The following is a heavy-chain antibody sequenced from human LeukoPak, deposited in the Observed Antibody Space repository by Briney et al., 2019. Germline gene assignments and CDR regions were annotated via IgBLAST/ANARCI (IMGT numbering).Heavy chain of an antibody. CDR3: ARGFTIHFYYYMDV. Sequence: ASVKVSCKASGYTFTGYYMHWVRQAPGQGLEWMGWINPNSGGTNYAQKFQGRVTMTRDTSISTAYMELSRLRSDDTAVYYCARGFTIHFYYYMDVWGKGTTVTVSS. CDR1: GYTFTGYY. D-gene: IGHD3-3*01. J-gene: IGHJ6*03. CDR2: INPNSGGT. V-gene: IGHV1-2*02.